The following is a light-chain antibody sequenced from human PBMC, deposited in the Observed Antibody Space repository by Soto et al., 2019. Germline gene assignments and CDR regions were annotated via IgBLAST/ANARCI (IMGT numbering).Light chain of an antibody. J-gene: IGLJ2*01. Sequence: QSALTQPPSASGSPGQSVTISCTGTSSDVGGYNYVSWYQQHPGKAPKLMIYEDSERPSGVPDRFPGSKSGNSASLTVSGLQAEDEADYSCSAWEGSKNLVFGGGTKRTVL. CDR3: SAWEGSKNLV. CDR1: SSDVGGYNY. V-gene: IGLV2-8*01. CDR2: EDS.